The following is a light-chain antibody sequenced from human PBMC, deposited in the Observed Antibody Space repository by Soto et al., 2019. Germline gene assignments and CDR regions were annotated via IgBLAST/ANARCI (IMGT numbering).Light chain of an antibody. CDR2: SAS. CDR1: QTINSD. Sequence: DIQMTQSPSSLSASVGDRVTITCRASQTINSDLNWYQQKPGRAPRLLIYSASGFQSGVPSRFSGSGSGTEYTLTISSLQPDDFATYYCQQYNSYSPWTFGQGTKVDI. V-gene: IGKV1-5*01. J-gene: IGKJ1*01. CDR3: QQYNSYSPWT.